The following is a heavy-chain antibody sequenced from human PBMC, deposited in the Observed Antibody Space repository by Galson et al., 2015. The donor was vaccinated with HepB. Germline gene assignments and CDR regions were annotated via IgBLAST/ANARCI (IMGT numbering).Heavy chain of an antibody. CDR3: TKDRRAGSIVTDEPFDH. Sequence: SLRLSCAASGFAFINYAMRWVRQAPGKGLEWVSVISGSGGTTYYADSVKGRFTISRDNSKNTLYLQMNSLRAEDTAVYYCTKDRRAGSIVTDEPFDHWGQGTLVTVSS. D-gene: IGHD1-26*01. V-gene: IGHV3-23*01. J-gene: IGHJ4*02. CDR1: GFAFINYA. CDR2: ISGSGGTT.